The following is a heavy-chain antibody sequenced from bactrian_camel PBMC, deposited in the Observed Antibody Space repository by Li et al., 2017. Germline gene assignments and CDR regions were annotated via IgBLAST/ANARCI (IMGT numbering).Heavy chain of an antibody. CDR1: GFRYSVCS. Sequence: HVQLVESGGGSVQAGGSLTLSCAGSGFRYSVCSMGWYRQAPGKEREGVAVIDSDGNTSYADSVKGRFTISRDNAKNKVTLQLNRLKTEDTAMYYCANLDGHYWGQGTQVTVS. J-gene: IGHJ4*01. CDR2: IDSDGNT. V-gene: IGHV3S53*01. CDR3: ANLDGHY.